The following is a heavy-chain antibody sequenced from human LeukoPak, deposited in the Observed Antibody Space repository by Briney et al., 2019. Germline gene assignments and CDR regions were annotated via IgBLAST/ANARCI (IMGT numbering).Heavy chain of an antibody. J-gene: IGHJ4*02. CDR1: GCRFTSYW. D-gene: IGHD3-10*01. V-gene: IGHV5-51*01. CDR3: AIQGSQGVSGAY. CDR2: IYPGDSDT. Sequence: GASLKISLKGSGCRFTSYWIGWGRPVPGKGGGWMGSIYPGDSDTRYSPSFQGQVTISADKSISTAYLQWSSLKASDTAMYYCAIQGSQGVSGAYWGQGTLVTVSS.